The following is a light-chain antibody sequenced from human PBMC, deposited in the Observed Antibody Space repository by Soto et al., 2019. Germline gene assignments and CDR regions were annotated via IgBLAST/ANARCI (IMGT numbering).Light chain of an antibody. CDR2: AAS. V-gene: IGKV1-39*01. CDR1: QSISSY. J-gene: IGKJ4*01. CDR3: QQSYSAPLT. Sequence: DIQMTQSPSSLSASVGDRVTITCLASQSISSYLNWYQQNPGKAPKLLIYAASSLQSGVPSRFSGSGSGTDFTLTISSLQPEDFATYYCQQSYSAPLTFRGGTKVEIK.